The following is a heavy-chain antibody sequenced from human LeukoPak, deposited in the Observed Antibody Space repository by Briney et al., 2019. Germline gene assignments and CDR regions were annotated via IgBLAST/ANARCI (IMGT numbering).Heavy chain of an antibody. CDR2: IIPILGIA. CDR1: GGTFSSYA. D-gene: IGHD3-9*01. CDR3: KKEAAYEILTGYYKQ. J-gene: IGHJ4*02. Sequence: SVKVSCKASGGTFSSYAISWVQQAPGQGLEWMGRIIPILGIANYAQKLQGRVTITADKSTSTDYMELSSLRAEDTAFYFFKKEAAYEILTGYYKQWGQGTLVTVSS. V-gene: IGHV1-69*04.